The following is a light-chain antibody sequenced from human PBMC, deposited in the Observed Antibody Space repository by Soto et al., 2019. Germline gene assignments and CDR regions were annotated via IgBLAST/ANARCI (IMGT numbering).Light chain of an antibody. V-gene: IGKV3-20*01. CDR2: AAS. CDR1: QSVSSSF. Sequence: EIGLTQSPGTLSLSPGDRATLSCRASQSVSSSFLAWYQQKPGQTPRLLIYAASSRATGIPDRFSGSGSGTEFNLTISRLEPEDFAVYYCQQHRSSPPGYSFGQGTRLEI. J-gene: IGKJ2*01. CDR3: QQHRSSPPGYS.